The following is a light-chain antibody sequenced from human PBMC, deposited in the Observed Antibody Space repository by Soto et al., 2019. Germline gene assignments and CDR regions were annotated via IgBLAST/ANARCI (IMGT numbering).Light chain of an antibody. Sequence: VLTQSPGTLSLSPGERVTLXCRASQSISSNYLAWYQQKPGQAPRLLIYGASSRATGIPDRFSGSGSGTEFSLTISRLEPEDFAVYYCHQDGLSTFGGGTKVDIK. V-gene: IGKV3-20*01. J-gene: IGKJ4*01. CDR2: GAS. CDR3: HQDGLST. CDR1: QSISSNY.